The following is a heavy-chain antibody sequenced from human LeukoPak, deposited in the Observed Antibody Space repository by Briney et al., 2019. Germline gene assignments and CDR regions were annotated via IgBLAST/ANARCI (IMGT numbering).Heavy chain of an antibody. D-gene: IGHD3-10*01. CDR1: GFPFSVHH. J-gene: IGHJ4*02. CDR2: CRKKANSYTK. Sequence: GGSLRLSCAASGFPFSVHHMNWVRQATGKSPEYLRLCRKKANSYTKQYAVSVEGRFTISRDDSKNSLYLQMHSLKVEDTAVYYCAGEAGSYGPVVYWGQGTLVTVSS. CDR3: AGEAGSYGPVVY. V-gene: IGHV3-72*01.